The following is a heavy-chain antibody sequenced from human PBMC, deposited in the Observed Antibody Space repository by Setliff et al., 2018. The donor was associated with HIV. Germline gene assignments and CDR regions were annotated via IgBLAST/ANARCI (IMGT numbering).Heavy chain of an antibody. D-gene: IGHD3-10*01. CDR1: GGSINRYY. V-gene: IGHV4-4*09. Sequence: SETLSLTCTVSGGSINRYYWSWIRQPPGKGLEWIGYIYTSGSTKYNPSLKSRLTISVDPSKNQFSLKMRSVTAADTAVYYCATSPAGEILGSRPFYFDYWGQGTLVTVSS. CDR2: IYTSGST. J-gene: IGHJ4*02. CDR3: ATSPAGEILGSRPFYFDY.